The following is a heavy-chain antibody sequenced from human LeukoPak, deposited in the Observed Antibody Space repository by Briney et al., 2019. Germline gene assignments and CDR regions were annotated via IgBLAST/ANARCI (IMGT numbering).Heavy chain of an antibody. CDR2: IKQDGTEK. V-gene: IGHV3-7*01. J-gene: IGHJ4*02. D-gene: IGHD3-22*01. Sequence: GGSLRLSCAASGFTSRSYWMSWVRQAPGRGLEWVANIKQDGTEKYYVDSVKGRFTISRDNAKNSLYLEINSLRAEDTAVYYCARDEVYSSGWQYFNYWGQGTLVTVSS. CDR3: ARDEVYSSGWQYFNY. CDR1: GFTSRSYW.